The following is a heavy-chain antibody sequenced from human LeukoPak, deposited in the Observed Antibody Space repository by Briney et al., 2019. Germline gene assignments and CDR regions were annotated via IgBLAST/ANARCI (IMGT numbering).Heavy chain of an antibody. CDR3: ARGEGHYYDSSGYYRASYYFDY. V-gene: IGHV4-34*01. Sequence: PSETLSLTCAVYGGSFSGYYWSWIRQPPGKGLEWIGEINHSGSTNYNPSPKSRVTISVDTSKNQFSLKLSSVTAADTAVYYCARGEGHYYDSSGYYRASYYFDYWGQGTLVTVSS. CDR1: GGSFSGYY. CDR2: INHSGST. J-gene: IGHJ4*02. D-gene: IGHD3-22*01.